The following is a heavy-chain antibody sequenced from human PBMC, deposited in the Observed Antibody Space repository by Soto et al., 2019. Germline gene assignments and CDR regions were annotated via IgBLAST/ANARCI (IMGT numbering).Heavy chain of an antibody. J-gene: IGHJ4*02. CDR1: GDSVSSNSAA. D-gene: IGHD3-22*01. CDR3: ARADVWGLDYDSSGYPQYYFDY. Sequence: SQTLSLTCAISGDSVSSNSAAWNWIRQSPSRGLEWLGRTYYRSKWYNDYAVSVKSRITINPDTSKNQFSLQLNSVTPEDTAVYYCARADVWGLDYDSSGYPQYYFDYWGQGTLVTVSS. V-gene: IGHV6-1*01. CDR2: TYYRSKWYN.